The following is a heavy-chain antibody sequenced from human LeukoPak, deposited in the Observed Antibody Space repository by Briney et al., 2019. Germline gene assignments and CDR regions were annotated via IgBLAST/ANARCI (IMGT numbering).Heavy chain of an antibody. CDR2: ISAYNGNT. CDR3: ARDCSSTSCYWVYYYYGMDV. Sequence: ASVKVSCKASGYTFTSYGISWVRQAPGQGLEWMGWISAYNGNTNYAQKLQGRVTMTTDTSTSTAYMELRSLRSDDTAVYYCARDCSSTSCYWVYYYYGMDVWGQGTTVTASS. D-gene: IGHD2-2*01. J-gene: IGHJ6*02. V-gene: IGHV1-18*01. CDR1: GYTFTSYG.